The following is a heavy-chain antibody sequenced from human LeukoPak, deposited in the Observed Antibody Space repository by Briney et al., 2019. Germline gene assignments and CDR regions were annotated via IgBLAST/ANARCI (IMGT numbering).Heavy chain of an antibody. V-gene: IGHV1-18*01. CDR1: GGTFSSYA. J-gene: IGHJ6*03. Sequence: GASVKVSCKASGGTFSSYAISWVRQAPGQGLEWMGWISAYNGNTNYAQKLQGRVTMTTDTSTSTAYMELRSLRSDDTAVYYCARTWIQLWLRKNYYYMDVWGKGTTVTVSS. D-gene: IGHD5-18*01. CDR3: ARTWIQLWLRKNYYYMDV. CDR2: ISAYNGNT.